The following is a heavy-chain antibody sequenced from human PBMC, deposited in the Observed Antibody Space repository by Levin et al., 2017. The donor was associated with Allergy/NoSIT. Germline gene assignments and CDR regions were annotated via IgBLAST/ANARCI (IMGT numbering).Heavy chain of an antibody. D-gene: IGHD3-22*01. CDR3: AKLSGSSGYYL. Sequence: GGSLRLSCAASGFTFSSYGMHWVRQAPGKGLEWVAVIWYDGSNKYYADSVKGRFTISRDNSKNALYLQMNSLRAEDTAVYYCAKLSGSSGYYLWGQGTLVTVSS. CDR1: GFTFSSYG. CDR2: IWYDGSNK. V-gene: IGHV3-33*06. J-gene: IGHJ4*02.